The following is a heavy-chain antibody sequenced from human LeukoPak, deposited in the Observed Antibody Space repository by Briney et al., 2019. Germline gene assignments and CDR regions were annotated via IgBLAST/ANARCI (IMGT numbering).Heavy chain of an antibody. CDR1: GGSLTNYS. CDR2: IFYSGRT. CDR3: ARRGEGYWYFDL. Sequence: PSETLSLTCTVSGGSLTNYSWSWIRQSPGKGLEWIACIFYSGRTNYNPSLKSRATISVDTSKNQFSLKLTSLIAADTAVYYCARRGEGYWYFDLWGRGTLVTVSS. D-gene: IGHD5-12*01. J-gene: IGHJ2*01. V-gene: IGHV4-59*01.